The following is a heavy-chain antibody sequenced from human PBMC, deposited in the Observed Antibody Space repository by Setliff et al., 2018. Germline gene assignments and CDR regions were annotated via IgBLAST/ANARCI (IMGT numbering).Heavy chain of an antibody. V-gene: IGHV4-61*02. CDR2: IYTSGST. CDR1: GGSISSGSYY. Sequence: SETLSLTCTVSGGSISSGSYYWSWIRQPAGKGLEWIGRIYTSGSTNYNPSLKSRVTISVDTSKSQFSLKLSSVTAADTAVYYCARAFTYYNFWSGYGYGMDVWGQGTAVTV. J-gene: IGHJ6*02. D-gene: IGHD3-3*01. CDR3: ARAFTYYNFWSGYGYGMDV.